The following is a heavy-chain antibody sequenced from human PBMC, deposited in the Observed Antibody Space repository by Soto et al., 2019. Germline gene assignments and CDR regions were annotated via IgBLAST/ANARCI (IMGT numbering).Heavy chain of an antibody. D-gene: IGHD2-2*01. Sequence: PGGSLRLSCAASGYTVSSNYMSGVRQAPGKGLEWVSVIYSGGSTYYADSVKGRFTISRDNSKNTLYLQMNSLRAGDTAVYYCARYPVYCSSTSCYAGFAIWGQGTMVTVSS. CDR3: ARYPVYCSSTSCYAGFAI. V-gene: IGHV3-66*01. CDR1: GYTVSSNY. J-gene: IGHJ3*02. CDR2: IYSGGST.